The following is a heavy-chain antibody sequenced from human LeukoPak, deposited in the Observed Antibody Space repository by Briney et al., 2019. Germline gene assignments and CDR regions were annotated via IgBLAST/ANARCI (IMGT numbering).Heavy chain of an antibody. CDR2: INHSGST. J-gene: IGHJ4*02. V-gene: IGHV4-34*01. D-gene: IGHD2-15*01. CDR3: ARSSKVTGTTCAGGSCYSYYFDY. Sequence: SETLSLTCAVYGGSFSGYYWSWIRQPPGKGLEWIGEINHSGSTNYNPSLKSRVTISVDTSKNQFSLKLSSVTAADTAVYYCARSSKVTGTTCAGGSCYSYYFDYWGQGTLVTVSS. CDR1: GGSFSGYY.